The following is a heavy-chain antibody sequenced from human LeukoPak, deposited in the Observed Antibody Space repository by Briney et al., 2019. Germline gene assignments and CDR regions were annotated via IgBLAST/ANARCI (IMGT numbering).Heavy chain of an antibody. Sequence: ASVKVSCKVCGYTLTELSMHWVRQAPGKGLEWMGGFDPEDGETIYAQKFQGRVTMTEDTSTDTAYMELSSLRSEDTAVYYCATGGYDILTGYYGDARRGYYFDYWGQGTLVTVAS. J-gene: IGHJ4*02. CDR1: GYTLTELS. V-gene: IGHV1-24*01. CDR3: ATGGYDILTGYYGDARRGYYFDY. D-gene: IGHD3-9*01. CDR2: FDPEDGET.